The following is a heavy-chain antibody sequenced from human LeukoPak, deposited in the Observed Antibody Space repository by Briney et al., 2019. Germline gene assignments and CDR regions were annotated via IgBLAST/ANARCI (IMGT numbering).Heavy chain of an antibody. J-gene: IGHJ4*02. CDR2: IYHSGST. D-gene: IGHD2-2*02. CDR3: ARRMTSWYIFNY. Sequence: PSETLSLTCTVSGYSISSGYYWGWIRQSPGKGPEWIGNIYHSGSTYYNAALKSRVTISVDTSKNQFSLNLNSVTAADTAVYYCARRMTSWYIFNYWGQGTLVTVSS. CDR1: GYSISSGYY. V-gene: IGHV4-38-2*02.